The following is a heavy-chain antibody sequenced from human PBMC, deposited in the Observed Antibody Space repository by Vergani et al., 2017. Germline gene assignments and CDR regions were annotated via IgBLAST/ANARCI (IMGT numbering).Heavy chain of an antibody. CDR3: ARVGAGTPNYYYSYIDV. J-gene: IGHJ6*03. D-gene: IGHD6-19*01. CDR1: GGSFSGYY. V-gene: IGHV4-34*01. Sequence: QVQLQQWGAGLLKPSETLSLTCAVYGGSFSGYYWSWIRQPPGKGLEWIGEINHRGSTNYHPSLKSRVTISVDTSKNQCSLKLSSVTAADTAVYYCARVGAGTPNYYYSYIDVWGKGTTVTVSS. CDR2: INHRGST.